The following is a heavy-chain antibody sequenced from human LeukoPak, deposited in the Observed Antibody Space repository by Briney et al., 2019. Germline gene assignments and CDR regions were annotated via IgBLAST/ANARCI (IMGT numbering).Heavy chain of an antibody. J-gene: IGHJ5*02. Sequence: ASVKVSCKASGYTFTSNGISWVRQAAGQGLERMGWISAYNGNTNYAQKLQGRVTMTTDTSTSTAYMELRSLRSDDTAVYYCARGGYSSDRNWFDPWGQGTLVTVSS. CDR2: ISAYNGNT. D-gene: IGHD6-25*01. CDR1: GYTFTSNG. V-gene: IGHV1-18*01. CDR3: ARGGYSSDRNWFDP.